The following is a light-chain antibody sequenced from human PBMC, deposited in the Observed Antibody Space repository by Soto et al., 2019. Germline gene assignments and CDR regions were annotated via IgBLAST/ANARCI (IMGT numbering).Light chain of an antibody. CDR3: QQYVSSPLT. CDR1: RRISIY. V-gene: IGKV3-11*01. Sequence: IVLTQSPATLSLSPGDRVTLSRSASRRISIYLAWYQQKPGQAPRLLIYDASNRATGIPARFSGSGSGTHFILTFLSREAKDSALFSYQQYVSSPLTFCGGTKVAIK. CDR2: DAS. J-gene: IGKJ4*01.